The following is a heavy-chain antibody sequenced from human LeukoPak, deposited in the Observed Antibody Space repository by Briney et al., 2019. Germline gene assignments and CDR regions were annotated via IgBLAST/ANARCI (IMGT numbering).Heavy chain of an antibody. CDR2: IHNTGST. J-gene: IGHJ4*02. CDR1: GGSISSVAYY. Sequence: SETLSLTCTVSGGSISSVAYYWGWIRQPPGKGLEWIATIHNTGSTYNPSLKSRITISIDASRNQISLELNSVTAADTAIYYCAKSHLGVPHDYWGQGTLVTVSS. V-gene: IGHV4-39*01. D-gene: IGHD3-3*01. CDR3: AKSHLGVPHDY.